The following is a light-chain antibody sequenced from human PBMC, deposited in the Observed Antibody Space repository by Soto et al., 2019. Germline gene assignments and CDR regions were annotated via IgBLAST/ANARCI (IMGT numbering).Light chain of an antibody. CDR3: QQYGSSPWT. CDR2: GAS. Sequence: IVVTNSPIALSLSPGKRATLSCKASQSVSSSYLAWYQQKPGQAPRLLIYGASSRATGIPDRFSGSGSGTDFTLTISRLEPEDFAVYYCQQYGSSPWTFGQGTKVDIK. CDR1: QSVSSSY. J-gene: IGKJ1*01. V-gene: IGKV3-20*01.